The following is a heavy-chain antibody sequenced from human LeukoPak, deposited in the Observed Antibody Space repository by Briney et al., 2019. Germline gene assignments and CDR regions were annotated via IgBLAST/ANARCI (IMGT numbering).Heavy chain of an antibody. CDR2: E. D-gene: IGHD3-10*01. V-gene: IGHV3-30*02. J-gene: IGHJ5*02. CDR3: AKDKGPPRGNWFDP. Sequence: GGSLRLSCAASGFSFSFYGMHWVRQFHEYCADSVKGRFTISRDNSKNTLYLQMNSLRAEDTAVYYCAKDKGPPRGNWFDPWGQGTLVTVSS. CDR1: GFSFSFYG.